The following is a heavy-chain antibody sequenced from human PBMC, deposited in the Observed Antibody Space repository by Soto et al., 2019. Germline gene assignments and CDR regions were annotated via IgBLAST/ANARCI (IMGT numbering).Heavy chain of an antibody. V-gene: IGHV3-74*01. CDR2: VDRDGSGT. CDR3: AREAVFYPGHDH. CDR1: GYTFNTYL. D-gene: IGHD6-19*01. Sequence: GGSLRLSCAASGYTFNTYLMHWVRQAPGKGLVWVSRVDRDGSGTYYADSVMGRFTISRDNAKNTLYLQMNDLRAEDTAFYYCAREAVFYPGHDHWGQGILVTVSS. J-gene: IGHJ5*02.